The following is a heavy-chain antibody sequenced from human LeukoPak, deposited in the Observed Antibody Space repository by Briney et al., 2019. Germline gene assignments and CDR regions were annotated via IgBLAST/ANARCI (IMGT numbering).Heavy chain of an antibody. J-gene: IGHJ6*03. V-gene: IGHV3-21*01. Sequence: PGGSLRLSCGASGFTFSSYSMNWVRQAPGKGLEWVSSISSSSSYIYYADSVKGRFTISRDNAKNSLYLQMNSLRAEDTAVYYCARGREYGSGITRGVYYYIDVWGKGTTVTLSS. CDR1: GFTFSSYS. D-gene: IGHD3-10*01. CDR3: ARGREYGSGITRGVYYYIDV. CDR2: ISSSSSYI.